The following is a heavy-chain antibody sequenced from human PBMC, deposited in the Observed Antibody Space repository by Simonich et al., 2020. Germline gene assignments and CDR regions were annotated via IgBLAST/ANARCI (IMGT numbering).Heavy chain of an antibody. CDR3: ARHLQLGPFDY. Sequence: QVQLQQWGAGLLKPSETLSLTCDVYGGSFSGYYWSWIRQPPGEVLEWIGEINHSGSTNSNPSLKSRVTISVDTSKNQFSLKLSSVTAADTAVYYCARHLQLGPFDYWGQGTLVTVSS. D-gene: IGHD1-1*01. CDR2: INHSGST. J-gene: IGHJ4*02. CDR1: GGSFSGYY. V-gene: IGHV4-34*01.